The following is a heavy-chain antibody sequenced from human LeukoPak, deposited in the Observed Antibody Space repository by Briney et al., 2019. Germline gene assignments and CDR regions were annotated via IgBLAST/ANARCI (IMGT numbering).Heavy chain of an antibody. CDR2: ISGSGFNT. V-gene: IGHV3-23*01. CDR1: GFTFSTYA. D-gene: IGHD1-7*01. CDR3: AKDGKTRNWNYFQAKPVY. Sequence: LTGGSLRLSCAASGFTFSTYAMSWVRQAPGKGLEWVSGISGSGFNTYYADSVKGRFTISRDNSKNTLYLQMNSLRAEDTAVYYCAKDGKTRNWNYFQAKPVYWGQGTLVTVSS. J-gene: IGHJ4*02.